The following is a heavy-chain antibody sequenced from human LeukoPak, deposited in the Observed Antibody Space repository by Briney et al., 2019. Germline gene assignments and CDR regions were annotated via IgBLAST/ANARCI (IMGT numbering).Heavy chain of an antibody. CDR2: IYYSGST. CDR1: GGSISSGGYY. D-gene: IGHD2-2*01. CDR3: ASALGYCSSTSCSWFDP. V-gene: IGHV4-31*03. J-gene: IGHJ5*02. Sequence: SQTLSLTCTVSGGSISSGGYYWSWIRQHPGKGLEWTGYIYYSGSTYYNPSLKSRVAISVDTSKNQFSLKLSSVTAADTAVYYCASALGYCSSTSCSWFDPWGQGTLVTVSS.